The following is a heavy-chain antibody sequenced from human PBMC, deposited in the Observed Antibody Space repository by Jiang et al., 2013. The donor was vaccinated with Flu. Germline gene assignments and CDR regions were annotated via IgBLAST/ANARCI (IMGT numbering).Heavy chain of an antibody. CDR1: GYTFTSYG. V-gene: IGHV1-18*01. CDR2: ISAYNGNT. Sequence: SVKVSCKASGYTFTSYGISWVRQAPGQGLEWMGWISAYNGNTNYAQKLQGRVTMTTDTSTSTAYMELRSLRSDDTAVYYCARDVIFENYGDPSLGYWGQGTLVTVSS. J-gene: IGHJ4*02. CDR3: ARDVIFENYGDPSLGY. D-gene: IGHD4-17*01.